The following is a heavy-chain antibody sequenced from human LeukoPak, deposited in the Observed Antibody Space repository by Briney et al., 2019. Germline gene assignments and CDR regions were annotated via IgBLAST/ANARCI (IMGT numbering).Heavy chain of an antibody. V-gene: IGHV3-30*04. CDR2: ISYDGRTK. J-gene: IGHJ3*02. CDR1: GFAFSTYA. D-gene: IGHD1-14*01. Sequence: SGGSLRLSCAASGFAFSTYAMHWVRQAPGRGLEWVAAISYDGRTKFYADSVKGRFTISRDNSENTLYVQMNSLRDDDTSVYYCARDTGFHAFDIWGQGTRVTVSS. CDR3: ARDTGFHAFDI.